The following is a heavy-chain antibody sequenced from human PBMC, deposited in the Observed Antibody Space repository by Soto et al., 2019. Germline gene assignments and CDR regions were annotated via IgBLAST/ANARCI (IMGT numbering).Heavy chain of an antibody. CDR2: IKQDGSEK. J-gene: IGHJ4*02. Sequence: EVQLVESGGGLVQPGGSLRLSCAASGFTFSSYWMSWVRQAPGKGLEWVANIKQDGSEKYYVDSVRGRFTISRDNAKNSLYLQMNSLRAEDTAVYYCARVGGIAAAGAHFDYWGQGTLVTVSS. D-gene: IGHD6-13*01. CDR1: GFTFSSYW. V-gene: IGHV3-7*01. CDR3: ARVGGIAAAGAHFDY.